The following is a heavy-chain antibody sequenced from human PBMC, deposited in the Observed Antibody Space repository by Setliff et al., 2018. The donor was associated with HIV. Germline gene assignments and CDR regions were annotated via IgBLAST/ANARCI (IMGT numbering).Heavy chain of an antibody. J-gene: IGHJ1*01. CDR3: ARRTISFCQE. Sequence: PSETLSLTCSVSGDSIGAYHWSWIRQPPGRGLEWIGFIYNSEMINYNPSLKSRVSMSLDTSKSQFSLKLNSVSAADTAVYYCARRTISFCQEWGQGTLVTV. V-gene: IGHV4-59*08. CDR1: GDSIGAYH. CDR2: IYNSEMI. D-gene: IGHD1-7*01.